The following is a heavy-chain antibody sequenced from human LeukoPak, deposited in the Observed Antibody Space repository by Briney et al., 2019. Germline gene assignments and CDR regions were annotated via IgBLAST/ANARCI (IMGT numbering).Heavy chain of an antibody. V-gene: IGHV4-30-4*01. CDR1: RGSISSGDYY. D-gene: IGHD3-22*01. Sequence: SETLSLTCTVSRGSISSGDYYGSWIRQPPGKGLEWIAYMYYSGSTYYNPSLKGRVTMSADTSKNQLSLKLSSVTAADTAVYYCARPYYYDSRIDPWGQGILVTVSS. CDR3: ARPYYYDSRIDP. J-gene: IGHJ5*02. CDR2: MYYSGST.